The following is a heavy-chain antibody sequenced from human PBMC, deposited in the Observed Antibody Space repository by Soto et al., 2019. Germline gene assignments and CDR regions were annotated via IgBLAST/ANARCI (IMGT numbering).Heavy chain of an antibody. J-gene: IGHJ4*02. CDR3: ARENLLEWLYIDY. V-gene: IGHV4-34*01. Sequence: SESLSLTCAVYGGSFSGYYWSWIRQPPGKGLEWIGEINHSGSTNYNPSLKSRVTISVDTSKNQFSLKLSSVTAADTAVYYCARENLLEWLYIDYWGQGTLVTVSS. CDR2: INHSGST. CDR1: GGSFSGYY. D-gene: IGHD3-3*01.